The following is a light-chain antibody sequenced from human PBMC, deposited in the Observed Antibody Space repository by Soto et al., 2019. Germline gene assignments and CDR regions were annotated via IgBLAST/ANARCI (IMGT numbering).Light chain of an antibody. Sequence: QSALTPPASVSGSPGQSITISCTGTSLYIGAYYYVYWYQQHPGKAPKLMIDDVTNRPSGISNRFSGSRSGNTASLSISGRHGEDEADYYRSSVASAIAVVFGTGTKLTVL. CDR3: SSVASAIAVV. V-gene: IGLV2-14*01. J-gene: IGLJ1*01. CDR2: DVT. CDR1: SLYIGAYYY.